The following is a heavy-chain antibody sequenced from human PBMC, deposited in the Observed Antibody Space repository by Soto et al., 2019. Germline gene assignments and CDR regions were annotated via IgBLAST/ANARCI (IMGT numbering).Heavy chain of an antibody. CDR1: GFTFSNAW. V-gene: IGHV3-15*01. CDR3: PTGPGYCSGGSCYSGKDY. D-gene: IGHD2-15*01. J-gene: IGHJ4*02. Sequence: EVQLVESGGGLVKPGGSLRLSCAASGFTFSNAWMSWVRQAPGKGLEWVGRIKSKTDGGTTDYAAPVKGRFTISRDDSKNTLYLQMNSLKTEDTAVYYCPTGPGYCSGGSCYSGKDYWGQGTLVTVSS. CDR2: IKSKTDGGTT.